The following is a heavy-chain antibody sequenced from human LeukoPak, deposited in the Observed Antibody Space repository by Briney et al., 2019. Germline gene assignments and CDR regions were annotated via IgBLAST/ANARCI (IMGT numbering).Heavy chain of an antibody. V-gene: IGHV1-2*02. J-gene: IGHJ4*02. Sequence: GASVKVSCRASGYTFTDYYMHWVRQAPGQGLEWMGWINPNSGGTNYAQKFQGRVTMTRDTSISTAYMELSRLTSDDTAVYYCAREAANMVRGVMGKWGQGTLVTVSS. CDR1: GYTFTDYY. CDR2: INPNSGGT. D-gene: IGHD3-10*01. CDR3: AREAANMVRGVMGK.